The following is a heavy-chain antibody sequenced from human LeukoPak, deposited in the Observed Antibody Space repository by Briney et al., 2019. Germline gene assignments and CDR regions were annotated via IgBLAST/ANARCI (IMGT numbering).Heavy chain of an antibody. CDR1: GGSISSRNYY. CDR2: IYSSGST. D-gene: IGHD1-26*01. Sequence: SETLSLTCTVSGGSISSRNYYWGWIRQTPGKGLEWIGSIYSSGSTYYNPSLKSRVTISVDKSKNQFSLKLSSVTAADTAVYYCARDGSDPNPYYWGQGTLVTVSS. V-gene: IGHV4-39*07. CDR3: ARDGSDPNPYY. J-gene: IGHJ4*02.